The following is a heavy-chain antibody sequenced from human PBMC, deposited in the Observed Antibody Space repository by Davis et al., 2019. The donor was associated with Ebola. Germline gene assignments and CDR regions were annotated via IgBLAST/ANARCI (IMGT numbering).Heavy chain of an antibody. J-gene: IGHJ6*03. V-gene: IGHV3-7*01. D-gene: IGHD3-3*01. CDR3: ARRNHYDFWSGYGSAYHYYMDV. CDR1: GFIFNDFW. CDR2: IKQDGSEK. Sequence: GESLKISCAASGFIFNDFWMSWVRQAPGKGLEWVANIKQDGSEKYYVDSVKGRFTISRDNAKNSLYLQMSRLRAEDTAVYYCARRNHYDFWSGYGSAYHYYMDVWGRGTTVTVSS.